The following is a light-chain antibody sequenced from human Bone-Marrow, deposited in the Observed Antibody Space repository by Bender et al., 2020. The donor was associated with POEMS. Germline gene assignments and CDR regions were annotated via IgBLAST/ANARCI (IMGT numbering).Light chain of an antibody. J-gene: IGLJ3*02. V-gene: IGLV1-44*01. CDR3: CSYAGSSTWV. CDR2: SSH. Sequence: QSVLTQPPSASGTPGQRVTISCSGGSFNIGAHAVNWYQHLPGTAPKLLIYSSHRRPSEVPDRFSASKSGNKDSLSISGLQAEDEADYYCCSYAGSSTWVFGGGTKLTVL. CDR1: SFNIGAHA.